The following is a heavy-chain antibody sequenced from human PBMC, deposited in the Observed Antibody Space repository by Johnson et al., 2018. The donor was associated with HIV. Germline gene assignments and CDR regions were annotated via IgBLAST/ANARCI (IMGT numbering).Heavy chain of an antibody. CDR1: GFTVSSNY. CDR3: ARLVMVRGVMGAFDI. V-gene: IGHV3-30*03. CDR2: IPYDGSDK. D-gene: IGHD3-10*01. J-gene: IGHJ3*02. Sequence: VHLVESGGGLVQPGGSLRLSCAASGFTVSSNYMYWVRQAPGKGLEWVSFIPYDGSDKYYTDSVKGRFTISRDNSKNTLYLQMNSLRDEDTALYYCARLVMVRGVMGAFDIWGQGTMVTVSS.